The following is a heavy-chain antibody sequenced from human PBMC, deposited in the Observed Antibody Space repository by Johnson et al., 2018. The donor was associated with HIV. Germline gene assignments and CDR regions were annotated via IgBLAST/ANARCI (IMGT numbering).Heavy chain of an antibody. V-gene: IGHV3-11*04. J-gene: IGHJ3*02. CDR3: ARDTVYGETAFDI. CDR1: GFTFSDYY. D-gene: IGHD4-17*01. CDR2: ISSSGSSI. Sequence: QVQLVESGGGLVKPGGSLRLSCAASGFTFSDYYMSWIRQAPGKGLEWVSYISSSGSSIYYADSVKGLFTISRDNAKNSLYLKMNSLRAEETAVYYCARDTVYGETAFDIWGQGTMVTVSS.